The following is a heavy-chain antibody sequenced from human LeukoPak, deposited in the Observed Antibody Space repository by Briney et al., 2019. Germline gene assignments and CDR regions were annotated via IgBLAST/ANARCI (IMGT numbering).Heavy chain of an antibody. CDR1: GFTFSSCA. CDR2: ISGSGGST. D-gene: IGHD3-22*01. J-gene: IGHJ6*02. CDR3: AKKTGYYYDSSGRVV. Sequence: PGGSLRLSCAASGFTFSSCAMSWVRQAPGKGLEWVSAISGSGGSTYYADSVKGRFTISRDNSKNTLYLQMNSLRAEDTAVYYCAKKTGYYYDSSGRVVWGQGTTVTVSS. V-gene: IGHV3-23*01.